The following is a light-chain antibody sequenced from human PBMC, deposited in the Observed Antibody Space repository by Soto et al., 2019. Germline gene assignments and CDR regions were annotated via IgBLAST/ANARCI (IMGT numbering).Light chain of an antibody. J-gene: IGLJ2*01. V-gene: IGLV2-8*01. CDR2: EVS. CDR3: SSYAGSNNVV. Sequence: QSALTQPPSASGSPGQSVTISCTGTSSDVGGNNYFSWYQQHPGKAPKLMIYEVSKRPSGVTDRFSGSKSGNTASLTVSGLQAEDEADYYCSSYAGSNNVVFGGGTKLTVL. CDR1: SSDVGGNNY.